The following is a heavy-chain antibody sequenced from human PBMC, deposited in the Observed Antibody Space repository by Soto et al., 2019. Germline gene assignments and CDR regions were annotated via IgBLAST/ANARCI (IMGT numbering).Heavy chain of an antibody. J-gene: IGHJ6*02. V-gene: IGHV3-30*18. D-gene: IGHD2-2*01. CDR2: ILYDGSNK. Sequence: GGSLRLSCAASGFTFSNYGMHWVRQTPGKGLEWGALILYDGSNKYYADSVKGRFTISRENSKNTLYLQVSSLRAEDTAVYYCAKSRDAYNFYFYYGMDVWGQGTTVTVSS. CDR3: AKSRDAYNFYFYYGMDV. CDR1: GFTFSNYG.